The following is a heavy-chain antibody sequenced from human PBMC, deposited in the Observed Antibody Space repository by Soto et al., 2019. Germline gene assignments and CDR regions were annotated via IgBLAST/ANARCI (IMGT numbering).Heavy chain of an antibody. CDR1: GGSISSYY. D-gene: IGHD5-18*01. V-gene: IGHV4-59*12. CDR3: ARNRGYSQGD. CDR2: IYDSGST. Sequence: SETLSLTCTVSGGSISSYYWSWIRQPPGKGLEWIGYIYDSGSTNYNPSLNSRVTISLDTSKNQFSLNLNSVTAADTAVYYCARNRGYSQGDWGPGTLVTVSS. J-gene: IGHJ4*02.